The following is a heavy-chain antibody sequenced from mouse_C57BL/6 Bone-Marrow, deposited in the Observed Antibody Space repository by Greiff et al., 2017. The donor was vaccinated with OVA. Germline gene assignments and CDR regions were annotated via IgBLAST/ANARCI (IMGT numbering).Heavy chain of an antibody. CDR3: TTSTMVTTGGDFDY. V-gene: IGHV14-4*01. CDR1: GFNIKDDY. Sequence: EVQLQESGAELVRPGASVKLSCTASGFNIKDDYMHWVKQRPEQGLEWIGWIDPENGDTEYASKFQGQATIPADTTSNTAYLQLSSLTSEDTAVYYCTTSTMVTTGGDFDYWGQGTTLTVSS. J-gene: IGHJ2*01. D-gene: IGHD2-2*01. CDR2: IDPENGDT.